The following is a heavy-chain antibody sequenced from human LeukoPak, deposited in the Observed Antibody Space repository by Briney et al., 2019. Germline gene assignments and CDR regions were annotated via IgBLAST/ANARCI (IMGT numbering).Heavy chain of an antibody. V-gene: IGHV1-69*05. CDR3: ARDRGFSTSLHYYYYMDV. CDR1: GGTFSSYA. CDR2: IIPIFGTA. Sequence: SVKVSCKASGGTFSSYAISWVRQAPGQGLEWMGGIIPIFGTANYAQKFQGRVTITTDESTSTAYMELSSLRSEGTAVYYCARDRGFSTSLHYYYYMDVWGKGTTVTVSS. D-gene: IGHD2-2*01. J-gene: IGHJ6*03.